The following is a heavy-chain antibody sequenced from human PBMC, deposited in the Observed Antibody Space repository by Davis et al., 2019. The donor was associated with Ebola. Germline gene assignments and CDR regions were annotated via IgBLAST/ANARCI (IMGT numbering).Heavy chain of an antibody. J-gene: IGHJ6*02. CDR1: GGTFSSYG. Sequence: AASVKVSCKASGGTFSSYGISWVRQAPGQGLEWMGWINPNSGGTNYAQKFQGWVTMTRDTSISTAYMELSRLRSDDTAVYYCARGLDYYYYYGMDVWGQGTTVTVSS. CDR3: ARGLDYYYYYGMDV. CDR2: INPNSGGT. V-gene: IGHV1-2*04. D-gene: IGHD5/OR15-5a*01.